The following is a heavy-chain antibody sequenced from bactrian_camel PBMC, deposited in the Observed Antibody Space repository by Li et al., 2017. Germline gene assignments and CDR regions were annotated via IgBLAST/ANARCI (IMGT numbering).Heavy chain of an antibody. D-gene: IGHD7*01. J-gene: IGHJ6*01. Sequence: VQLVESGGGSVQAGGSLRLSCTASTLTFDHSDIAWYRQAPGNECGMVSRISSDGTTYYSDSVKGRFTISQDNARTTVYLQMNSLKHEDTAVYYCADSTRMTGLTGGRTCEDVFGYWGQGTQVTVS. V-gene: IGHV3S63*01. CDR2: ISSDGTT. CDR3: ADSTRMTGLTGGRTCEDVFGY. CDR1: TLTFDHSD.